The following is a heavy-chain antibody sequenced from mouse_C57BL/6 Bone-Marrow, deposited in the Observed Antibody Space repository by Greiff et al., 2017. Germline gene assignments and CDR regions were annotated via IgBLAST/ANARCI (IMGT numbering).Heavy chain of an antibody. D-gene: IGHD1-1*01. CDR3: ARGDYYDGVFAY. CDR1: GYTFTSYT. CDR2: INPSSGYT. Sequence: VQLMESGAELARPGASVKMSCKASGYTFTSYTMHWVKQRPGQGLEWIGYINPSSGYTKYNQKFKDKATLTADKSSSTAYMQLSSLTSEDSAVYYCARGDYYDGVFAYWGQGTLVTVSA. V-gene: IGHV1-4*01. J-gene: IGHJ3*01.